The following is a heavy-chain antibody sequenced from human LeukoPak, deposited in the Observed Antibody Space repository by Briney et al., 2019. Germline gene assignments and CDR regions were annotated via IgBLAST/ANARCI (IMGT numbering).Heavy chain of an antibody. CDR1: GFTFSSYS. CDR2: ISSSSSYI. V-gene: IGHV3-21*01. D-gene: IGHD3-10*01. J-gene: IGHJ4*02. CDR3: ARGALRVRGVTPPGHYYFDY. Sequence: PGGSLRLSCAASGFTFSSYSMNWVRQAPGKGLEWVSSISSSSSYIYYADSVKGRFTISRDNAKNSLYLQMNSLRAEDTAVYYCARGALRVRGVTPPGHYYFDYWGQGTLVTASS.